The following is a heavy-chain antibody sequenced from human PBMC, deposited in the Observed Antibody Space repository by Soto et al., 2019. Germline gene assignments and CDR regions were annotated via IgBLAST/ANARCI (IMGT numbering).Heavy chain of an antibody. CDR3: AREGCSGANCYGWFDP. V-gene: IGHV3-66*01. CDR2: IYSGGST. Sequence: EVQLVESGGGLVQPGGSLRLSCAASGFTVSSNYMRWVRQAPGKGLEWVSVIYSGGSTYYADSVKGRFTISRDNSKNTLYLQMNSLRAEDTAVYYCAREGCSGANCYGWFDPWGQGTLVTVSS. CDR1: GFTVSSNY. D-gene: IGHD2-15*01. J-gene: IGHJ5*02.